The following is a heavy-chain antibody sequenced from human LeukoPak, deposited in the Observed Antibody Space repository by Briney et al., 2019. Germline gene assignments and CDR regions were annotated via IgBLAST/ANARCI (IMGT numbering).Heavy chain of an antibody. CDR1: GYTFTSYG. CDR3: ARYEPAGTPVGY. Sequence: ASVKVSCKASGYTFTSYGISWVRQAPGQGLEWMGWISAYNGNTNYAQKLRGRVTMTTDTSTSTAYMELKSLRSDDTAVYYCARYEPAGTPVGYWGQGTLVTVSS. J-gene: IGHJ4*02. CDR2: ISAYNGNT. V-gene: IGHV1-18*01. D-gene: IGHD6-13*01.